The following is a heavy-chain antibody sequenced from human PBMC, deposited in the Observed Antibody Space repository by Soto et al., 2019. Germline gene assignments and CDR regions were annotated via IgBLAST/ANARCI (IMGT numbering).Heavy chain of an antibody. CDR2: IYWDDDK. CDR1: GFSLSTSGAG. Sequence: QITLKESGPTLVKPTQTLTLTCTSSGFSLSTSGAGVGWIRQPPGKALEWLALIYWDDDKRYSPSLKSRLTITKDTSKNQVVLTMTNMDPVDTATYYCARELGYCSGGSCYAAPFDYWGQGTLVTVSS. CDR3: ARELGYCSGGSCYAAPFDY. V-gene: IGHV2-5*02. J-gene: IGHJ4*02. D-gene: IGHD2-15*01.